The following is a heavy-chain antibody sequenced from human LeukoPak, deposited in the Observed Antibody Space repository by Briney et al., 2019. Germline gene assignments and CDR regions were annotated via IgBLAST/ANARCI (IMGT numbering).Heavy chain of an antibody. D-gene: IGHD4-23*01. Sequence: GASVKVSCKASGGIFSSYAISWVGQAPGQGLEWMGGIIPIFGTANYAQKFQGRVTITTDESTSTAYMELSSLRSEDTAVYYCARISDYGGNLDYWGQGTLVTVSS. CDR3: ARISDYGGNLDY. J-gene: IGHJ4*02. CDR2: IIPIFGTA. CDR1: GGIFSSYA. V-gene: IGHV1-69*05.